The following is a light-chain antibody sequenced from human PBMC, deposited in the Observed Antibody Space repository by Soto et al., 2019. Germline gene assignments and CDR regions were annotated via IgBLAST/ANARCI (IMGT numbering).Light chain of an antibody. J-gene: IGLJ2*01. CDR3: QSFDSGLSGVV. V-gene: IGLV1-40*01. Sequence: QPVLAQPPSVSGAPGQRVTISCTGSNSNIGADYDVHWYQQFPGAAPKLLIYGNTNRPSAVPDRFSGPKARISAALAIPGQRAEEEAHYFYQSFDSGLSGVVFGGGTKQTVL. CDR2: GNT. CDR1: NSNIGADYD.